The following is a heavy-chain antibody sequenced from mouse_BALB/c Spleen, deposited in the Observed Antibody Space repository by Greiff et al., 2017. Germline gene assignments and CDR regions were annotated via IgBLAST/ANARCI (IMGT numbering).Heavy chain of an antibody. V-gene: IGHV2-6-7*01. D-gene: IGHD1-1*01. J-gene: IGHJ2*01. CDR1: GFSLTGYG. CDR2: IWGDGST. CDR3: ARGGSYYGSSYDFDY. Sequence: VKLQESGPGLVAPSQSLSITCTVSGFSLTGYGVNWVRQPPGKGLEWLGMIWGDGSTDYNSALKSRLSISKDNSKSQVFLKMNSLQTDDTARYYCARGGSYYGSSYDFDYWGQGTTLTVSS.